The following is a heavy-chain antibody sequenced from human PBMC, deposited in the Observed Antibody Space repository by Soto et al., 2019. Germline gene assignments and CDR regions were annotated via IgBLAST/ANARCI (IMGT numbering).Heavy chain of an antibody. CDR2: IAYDASKK. D-gene: IGHD2-15*01. J-gene: IGHJ1*01. V-gene: IGHV3-30*03. CDR1: GFSFSYYA. Sequence: QVQLVESGGGVVQPGRSLRLSCAASGFSFSYYAMHWVRQAPGKGLEWVAVIAYDASKKYYADSVKGRFTISRDNSKNTLYLQMNSLRDEDTAVYYCASQYCSGGSCYLTEYFQHWGQGTLVTVSS. CDR3: ASQYCSGGSCYLTEYFQH.